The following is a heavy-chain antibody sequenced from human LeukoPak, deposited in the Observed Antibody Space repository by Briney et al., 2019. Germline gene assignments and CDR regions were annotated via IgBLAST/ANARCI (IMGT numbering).Heavy chain of an antibody. V-gene: IGHV3-11*04. Sequence: PGGSLRLSCAASGFTFSDYYMSWIRQAPGKGLEWVSYISSSGLTIHYADSVKGRFTISRDNSKNTLYLQMNSLRVEDTAVYYCATLPYFYDSSGSYYFDYWGQGTLVTVSS. CDR2: ISSSGLTI. J-gene: IGHJ4*02. CDR1: GFTFSDYY. D-gene: IGHD3-22*01. CDR3: ATLPYFYDSSGSYYFDY.